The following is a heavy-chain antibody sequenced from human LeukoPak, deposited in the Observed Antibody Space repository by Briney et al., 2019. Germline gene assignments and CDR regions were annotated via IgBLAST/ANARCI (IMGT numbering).Heavy chain of an antibody. CDR2: ISGSGSRGSGIIGGNT. Sequence: GGSLRLSCAASGFNFKLSAMSWGRQAPGKGLEWVALISGSGSRGSGIIGGNTYYADSVKGRFTISRDNSKNTLYLQMNSLRAEDTAVYYCASCYGDYSNWFDPWGQGTLVTVSS. D-gene: IGHD4-17*01. CDR3: ASCYGDYSNWFDP. V-gene: IGHV3-23*01. CDR1: GFNFKLSA. J-gene: IGHJ5*02.